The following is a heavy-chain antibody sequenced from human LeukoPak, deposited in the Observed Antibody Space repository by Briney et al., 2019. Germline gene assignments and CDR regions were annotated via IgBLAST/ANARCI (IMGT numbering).Heavy chain of an antibody. Sequence: ASVKVSCKASGYNFRNYGIGWVRQAPRQGLEWMGWITAGNGNTNYAQKVQGRVTMTTDTSTSTAYMELRSLRSGDTAVYFCARDSARGYSYGYNAFDIWGQGTVVTVSS. CDR1: GYNFRNYG. J-gene: IGHJ3*02. CDR2: ITAGNGNT. V-gene: IGHV1-18*01. D-gene: IGHD5-18*01. CDR3: ARDSARGYSYGYNAFDI.